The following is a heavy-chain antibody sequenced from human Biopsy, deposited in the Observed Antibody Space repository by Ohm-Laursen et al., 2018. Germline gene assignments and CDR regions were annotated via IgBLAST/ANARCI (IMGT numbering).Heavy chain of an antibody. Sequence: SETLSLTCTVSGDSISSYYWNWIRQPPGKGLEWIGYIYYSGTTDYSPSLKSRVTISVDTSKNQFSLRLNSVTAADTAVYYCARATNSTGWPYYYFYGMDVWGQGTTVTVSS. CDR1: GDSISSYY. CDR2: IYYSGTT. J-gene: IGHJ6*02. CDR3: ARATNSTGWPYYYFYGMDV. V-gene: IGHV4-59*01. D-gene: IGHD2/OR15-2a*01.